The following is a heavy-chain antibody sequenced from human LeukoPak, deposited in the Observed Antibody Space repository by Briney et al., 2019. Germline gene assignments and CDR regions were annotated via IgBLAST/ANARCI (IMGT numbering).Heavy chain of an antibody. V-gene: IGHV1-69*04. Sequence: ASVKVSCKASGYTFTSYGISWVRQAPGQGLEWMGRIIPILGIANYAQKFQGRVTITADKSTSTAYMELSSLRSEDTAVYYCANTVTVAGGYYYYYGMDVWGQGTTVTVSS. D-gene: IGHD6-19*01. CDR1: GYTFTSYG. CDR2: IIPILGIA. CDR3: ANTVTVAGGYYYYYGMDV. J-gene: IGHJ6*02.